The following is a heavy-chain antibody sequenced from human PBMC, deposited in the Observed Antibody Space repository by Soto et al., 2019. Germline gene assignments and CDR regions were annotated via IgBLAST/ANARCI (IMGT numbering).Heavy chain of an antibody. Sequence: GGSLRLSCAASGFTFSSYGMHWVRQAPGKGLEWVAVISYDGSNKYYADSVKGRFTISRDNSKNTLYLQMNSLRAEDTAVYYCAKDLHHPYYYDSSGPLGYWGQGTLVTVSS. J-gene: IGHJ4*02. D-gene: IGHD3-22*01. V-gene: IGHV3-30*18. CDR3: AKDLHHPYYYDSSGPLGY. CDR2: ISYDGSNK. CDR1: GFTFSSYG.